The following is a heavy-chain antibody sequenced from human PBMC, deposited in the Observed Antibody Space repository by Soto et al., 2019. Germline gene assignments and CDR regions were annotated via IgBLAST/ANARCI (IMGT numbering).Heavy chain of an antibody. V-gene: IGHV3-48*02. J-gene: IGHJ6*02. Sequence: EVQVVESGGVLVQPGGSLRLSCEGSGFTFSTYNMDWVRQAPGKGLEWVSYMSNTGRTIFYADSVRGRFTISRDNAKNALFLQMNSLRDEDTALYYCARDGNRGYDMDVWGQGTTVTVSS. CDR3: ARDGNRGYDMDV. CDR2: MSNTGRTI. CDR1: GFTFSTYN.